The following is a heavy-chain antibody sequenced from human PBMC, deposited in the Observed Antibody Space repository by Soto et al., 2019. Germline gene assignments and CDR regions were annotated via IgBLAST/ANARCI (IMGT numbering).Heavy chain of an antibody. V-gene: IGHV3-21*01. CDR1: GFAFNNYG. J-gene: IGHJ4*02. D-gene: IGHD2-2*01. Sequence: PWGSLRLSCTVSGFAFNNYGINWVRQAPGQGLEWVSSISKSDYTYYSDSVKGRFTISRDNAKNSVSLQMNTLRVEATAVYYCAREDSIIIPAVSDFWGQGSLVTVSS. CDR3: AREDSIIIPAVSDF. CDR2: ISKSDYT.